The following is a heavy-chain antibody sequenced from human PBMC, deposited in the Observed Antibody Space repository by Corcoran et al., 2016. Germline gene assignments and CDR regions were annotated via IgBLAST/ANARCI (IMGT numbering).Heavy chain of an antibody. Sequence: QVQLVESGGGVVQPGRSLRLSCAASGFTFSSYGMHWVRQAPGKGLEWVAVIWYDGSNKYYADSVKGRFTISRDNSKNTLYLQMNSLRAEDTAVYYCARAASGSYNWYVDLWGRGTLVTVSS. J-gene: IGHJ2*01. CDR3: ARAASGSYNWYVDL. CDR2: IWYDGSNK. V-gene: IGHV3-33*01. D-gene: IGHD1-26*01. CDR1: GFTFSSYG.